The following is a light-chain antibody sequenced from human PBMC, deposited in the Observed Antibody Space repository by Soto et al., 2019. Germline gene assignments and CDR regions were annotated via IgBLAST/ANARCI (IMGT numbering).Light chain of an antibody. CDR1: QSVSSSY. CDR2: GAS. V-gene: IGKV3-20*01. J-gene: IGKJ4*01. Sequence: EIVLTQSPGTLSLSPGERATLSCRASQSVSSSYLAWYQQKPGQAPRLIIYGASSRATGIPERFSGSGSGTDFTLTISILEPEYLAVYYCQQYGSSPFTFGGGTKVEIK. CDR3: QQYGSSPFT.